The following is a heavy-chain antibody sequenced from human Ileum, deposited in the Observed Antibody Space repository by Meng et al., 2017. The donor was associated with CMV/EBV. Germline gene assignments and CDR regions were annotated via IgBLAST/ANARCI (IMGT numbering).Heavy chain of an antibody. CDR3: AAFATYGLDV. Sequence: GESLKISCVASGFTFSSNWMHWVRQPPGKGLEWVSRINIDQTTITYADSVKGRFTISRDNAKNTLYLQMNSLRAEDTAVYYCAAFATYGLDVWSQGTTVTVSS. CDR1: GFTFSSNW. CDR2: INIDQTTI. V-gene: IGHV3-74*03. J-gene: IGHJ6*02.